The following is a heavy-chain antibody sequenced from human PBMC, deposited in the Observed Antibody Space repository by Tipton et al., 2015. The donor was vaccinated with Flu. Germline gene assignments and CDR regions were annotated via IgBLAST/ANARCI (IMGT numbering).Heavy chain of an antibody. D-gene: IGHD2-2*01. V-gene: IGHV4-4*07. J-gene: IGHJ5*01. CDR2: IYTSGTT. Sequence: TLSLTCTVSGGSISRSYWNWIRQPAGKGLEWIGRIYTSGTTNYSPSLRSRVTVSVDTSKNQFSLRLSSVTAADTAVYYCARVPAAIDSWGQGTLVTVSS. CDR1: GGSISRSY. CDR3: ARVPAAIDS.